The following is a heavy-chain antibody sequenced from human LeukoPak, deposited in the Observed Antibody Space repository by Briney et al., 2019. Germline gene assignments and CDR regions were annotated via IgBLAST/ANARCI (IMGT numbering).Heavy chain of an antibody. J-gene: IGHJ4*02. CDR2: VIPIFGTA. CDR1: GGTFGSYA. CDR3: ARVGGYSYGYWIDY. V-gene: IGHV1-69*13. Sequence: GASVKVSCKASGGTFGSYAISWVRQAPGQGLEWMGGVIPIFGTANYAQKFQGRVAITADESTSTAYMELSSLRSEDTAVYYCARVGGYSYGYWIDYWGQGTLVTVSS. D-gene: IGHD5-18*01.